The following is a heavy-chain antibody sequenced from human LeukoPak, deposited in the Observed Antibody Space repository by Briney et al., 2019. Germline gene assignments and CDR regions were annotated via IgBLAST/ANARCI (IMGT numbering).Heavy chain of an antibody. V-gene: IGHV4-38-2*02. D-gene: IGHD4-17*01. CDR3: ARDRLRSNFDX. CDR2: IYHSGST. CDR1: GYSISSGYY. J-gene: IGHJ4*02. Sequence: SETLSLTCTVSGYSISSGYYWGWIRQPPGKGLEWIGSIYHSGSTYYNPSLKSRVTISVDTSKNQFSLKLSSVTAADTAVYYCARDRLRSNFDXWGQGTLVTVXX.